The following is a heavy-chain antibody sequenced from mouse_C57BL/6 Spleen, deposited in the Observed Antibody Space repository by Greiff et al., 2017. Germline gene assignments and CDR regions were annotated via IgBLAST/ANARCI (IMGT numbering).Heavy chain of an antibody. CDR3: ARSDGTRYFDV. V-gene: IGHV1-82*01. J-gene: IGHJ1*03. CDR1: GYAFSSSW. CDR2: IYPGDGDT. Sequence: QVQLQQSGPELVKPGASVKISCKASGYAFSSSWMNWVKQRPGKGLGWIGRIYPGDGDTNYNGKFKGKATLTADKSSSTAYMQLSSLTSEDSAVYFCARSDGTRYFDVWGTGTTVTVSS. D-gene: IGHD2-1*01.